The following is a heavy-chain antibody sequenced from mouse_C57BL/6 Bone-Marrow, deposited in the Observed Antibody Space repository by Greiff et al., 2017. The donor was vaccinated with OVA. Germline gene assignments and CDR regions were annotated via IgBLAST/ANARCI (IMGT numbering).Heavy chain of an antibody. J-gene: IGHJ3*01. CDR1: GYTFTSYG. Sequence: VKLQESGAELARPGASVKLSCKASGYTFTSYGISWVKQRPGQGLEWIGVIYPRSGNTYYNEKFKGKATLTADKSSSTAYMELRSLTSEDSAVYFCARPKFITTVVEGFAYWGQGTLVTVSA. CDR2: IYPRSGNT. CDR3: ARPKFITTVVEGFAY. V-gene: IGHV1-81*01. D-gene: IGHD1-1*01.